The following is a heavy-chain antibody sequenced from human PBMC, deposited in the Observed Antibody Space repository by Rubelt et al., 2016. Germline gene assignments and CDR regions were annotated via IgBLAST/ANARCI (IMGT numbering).Heavy chain of an antibody. CDR1: GYTFTGYY. CDR2: INPNSGGT. V-gene: IGHV1-2*02. J-gene: IGHJ4*02. Sequence: QVQLVQSGAEVKKPGASVKVSCMASGYTFTGYYMHWVRQAPRQGLEWMGWINPNSGGTNSAQKFQGRVTMTRDTCSRSAYMQLSRLRSDDTAVYYCARDEGLRPSDYSRQGTLVTVSS. D-gene: IGHD2-15*01. CDR3: ARDEGLRPSDY.